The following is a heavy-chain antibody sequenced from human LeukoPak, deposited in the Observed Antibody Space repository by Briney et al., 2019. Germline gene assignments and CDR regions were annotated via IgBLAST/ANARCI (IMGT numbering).Heavy chain of an antibody. CDR3: ARAKGYYDFWSGYSVRYYFDY. J-gene: IGHJ4*02. CDR1: GGSISTSNYY. D-gene: IGHD3-3*01. V-gene: IGHV4-39*07. Sequence: PSETLSLTCTVSGGSISTSNYYWGWIRQPPGKGLEWIGNIFYSGSTYYSPSLKSRVTISLDTSRNQFSLKLNSVTAADTAVYYCARAKGYYDFWSGYSVRYYFDYWGQGTLVTVSS. CDR2: IFYSGST.